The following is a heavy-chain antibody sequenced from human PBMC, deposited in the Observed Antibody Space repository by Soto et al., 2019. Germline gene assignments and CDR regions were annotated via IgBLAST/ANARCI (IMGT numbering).Heavy chain of an antibody. CDR3: AREVVVAATGWFDP. V-gene: IGHV1-69*13. D-gene: IGHD2-15*01. Sequence: SVKVSCKACGCTFSSYAISWVRQAPGQGLEWMGGIIPIFGTANYAQKFQGRVTITADESTSTAYMELSSLRSEDTAVYYCAREVVVAATGWFDPWGQGTLVTVSS. J-gene: IGHJ5*02. CDR2: IIPIFGTA. CDR1: GCTFSSYA.